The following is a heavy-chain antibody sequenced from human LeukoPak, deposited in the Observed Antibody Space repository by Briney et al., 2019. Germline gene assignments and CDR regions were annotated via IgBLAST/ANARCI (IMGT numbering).Heavy chain of an antibody. D-gene: IGHD3-10*01. CDR2: ISSSGSTI. V-gene: IGHV3-11*01. CDR1: GFTFSDYY. J-gene: IGHJ6*03. CDR3: ARDEFYYYMDV. Sequence: GTLRLSCAASGFTFSDYYMSWIRQAPGKGLEWVSYISSSGSTIYYADSVKGRFTISRDNAKNSLYLQMNSLRADDTAVYYCARDEFYYYMDVWGKGTTVTVSS.